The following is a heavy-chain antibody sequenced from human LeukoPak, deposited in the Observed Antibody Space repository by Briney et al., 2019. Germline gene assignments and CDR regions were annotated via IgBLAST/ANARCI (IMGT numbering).Heavy chain of an antibody. CDR3: ARVRDYRPNVARSYYYYMDV. CDR2: ISHGGST. J-gene: IGHJ6*03. V-gene: IGHV4-34*01. CDR1: GGSFSSSS. Sequence: PSETLSLTCAVYGGSFSSSSWSWVRQPPGKGLEWIGEISHGGSTNYNPSLKSRVTISVDTSKNQFSLRLSSVTAADTAVFYCARVRDYRPNVARSYYYYMDVWGKGTTVTVSS. D-gene: IGHD2-8*01.